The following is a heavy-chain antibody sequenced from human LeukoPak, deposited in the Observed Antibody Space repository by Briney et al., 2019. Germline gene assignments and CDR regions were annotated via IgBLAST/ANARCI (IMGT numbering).Heavy chain of an antibody. CDR3: ARDRPFHDLRPDDAFDI. D-gene: IGHD3-3*01. V-gene: IGHV1-69*13. Sequence: SVKVSCKASGGTFSSYAISWVRQAPGQGLEWMGGIIPIFGTANYAQKFQGRVTITADESTGTAYMELSSLRSEDTAVYYCARDRPFHDLRPDDAFDIWGQGTMVTVSS. CDR1: GGTFSSYA. J-gene: IGHJ3*02. CDR2: IIPIFGTA.